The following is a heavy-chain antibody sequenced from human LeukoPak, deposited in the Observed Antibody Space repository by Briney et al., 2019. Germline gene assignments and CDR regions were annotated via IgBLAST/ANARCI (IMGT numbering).Heavy chain of an antibody. Sequence: ASVKVSCKVSGYTPTELSMHWVRQAPGKGLEWMGGIDLEDGETIYAQKFQGRVTMTEDTSTDTACMELSSLRSEDTAVYYCARDLSEYGDYYFDYWGQGTLVTVSS. CDR3: ARDLSEYGDYYFDY. J-gene: IGHJ4*02. V-gene: IGHV1-24*01. D-gene: IGHD4-17*01. CDR1: GYTPTELS. CDR2: IDLEDGET.